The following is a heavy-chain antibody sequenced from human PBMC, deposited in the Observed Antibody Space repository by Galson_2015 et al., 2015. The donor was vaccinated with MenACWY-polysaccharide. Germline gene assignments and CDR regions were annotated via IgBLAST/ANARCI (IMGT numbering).Heavy chain of an antibody. CDR2: IWYDGSEY. CDR1: GFTFSSSW. CDR3: ARLQSKYLDV. Sequence: SLRLSCAASGFTFSSSWMTWVRQAPGKGLEWVAVIWYDGSEYYYGDSVEGRFTISRDNSKNMAYLQMNSLRAEDTALYYCARLQSKYLDVWGKGTTVTVSS. V-gene: IGHV3-33*08. D-gene: IGHD4-11*01. J-gene: IGHJ6*04.